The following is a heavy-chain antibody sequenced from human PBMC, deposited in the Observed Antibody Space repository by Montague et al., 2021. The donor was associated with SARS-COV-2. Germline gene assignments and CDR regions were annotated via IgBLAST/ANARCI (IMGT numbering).Heavy chain of an antibody. CDR1: GFTFSTYG. CDR3: LNYHGSGSYGDF. CDR2: ISASAMRT. Sequence: SLRLSCAASGFTFSTYGMTWVRQAPGKGLEWVSSISASAMRTHYPDSVKGRFTISRDNSKNTLYLQMSSLRAGDTAVYFCLNYHGSGSYGDFWGQGTLVTVSP. V-gene: IGHV3-23*01. D-gene: IGHD3-10*01. J-gene: IGHJ4*02.